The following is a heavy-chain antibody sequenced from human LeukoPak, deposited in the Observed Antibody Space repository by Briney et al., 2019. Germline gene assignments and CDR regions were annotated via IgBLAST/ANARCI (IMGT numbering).Heavy chain of an antibody. CDR3: AKDLGYGDYVGYFDL. CDR1: GFTFSTYA. V-gene: IGHV3-30*18. J-gene: IGHJ2*01. D-gene: IGHD4-17*01. Sequence: GGSLRLSCAASGFTFSTYAMSWVRQAPGKGLEWVAVISYDGSNKYYADSVKGRFTISRDNSKNTLYLQMNSLRAEDTAVYYCAKDLGYGDYVGYFDLWGRGTLVTVSS. CDR2: ISYDGSNK.